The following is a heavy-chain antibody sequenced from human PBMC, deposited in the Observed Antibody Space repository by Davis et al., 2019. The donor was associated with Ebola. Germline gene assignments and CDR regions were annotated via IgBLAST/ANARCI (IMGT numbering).Heavy chain of an antibody. Sequence: SETLSLTCAVYGGSFSGYYWSWIRQPPGKGLEWIGEINHSGSTNYNPSLKSRVTISVDTSKNQFSLKLSSVTAADTAVYYCARGPKWLRGSYYYYYGMDVWGQGTTVTVSS. CDR2: INHSGST. V-gene: IGHV4-34*01. CDR1: GGSFSGYY. D-gene: IGHD5-12*01. J-gene: IGHJ6*02. CDR3: ARGPKWLRGSYYYYYGMDV.